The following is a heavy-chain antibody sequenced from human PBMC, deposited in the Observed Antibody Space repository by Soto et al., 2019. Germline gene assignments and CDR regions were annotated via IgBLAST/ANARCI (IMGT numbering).Heavy chain of an antibody. V-gene: IGHV1-18*01. CDR1: GYSFSTHG. CDR3: ARANYRSWFDP. Sequence: ASVKVSCKASGYSFSTHGVSWVRQAPGQGLEWMGWTSAYSGSTNYSQKLEGRVTMTTDTSTSTAYMELRSLRSDDTGVYYCARANYRSWFDPWGQGALVTVSS. D-gene: IGHD3-16*02. CDR2: TSAYSGST. J-gene: IGHJ5*02.